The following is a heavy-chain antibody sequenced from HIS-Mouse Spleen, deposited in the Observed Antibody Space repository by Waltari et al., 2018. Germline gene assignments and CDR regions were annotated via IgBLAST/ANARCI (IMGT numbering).Heavy chain of an antibody. CDR1: GFTVRSNY. V-gene: IGHV3-53*02. CDR3: ARHYYYGSGSYYFDY. Sequence: EVQLVETGGGFVQPGGSLRLACAASGFTVRSNYVSWVRQAPGKGLVWVSVIYSGGSTYYADSVKGRFTISRDNSKNTLYLQMNSLRAEDTAVYYCARHYYYGSGSYYFDYWGQGTLVTVSS. CDR2: IYSGGST. J-gene: IGHJ4*02. D-gene: IGHD3-10*01.